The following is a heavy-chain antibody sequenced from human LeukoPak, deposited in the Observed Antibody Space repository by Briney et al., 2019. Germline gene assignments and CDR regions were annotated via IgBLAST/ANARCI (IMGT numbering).Heavy chain of an antibody. CDR1: GFTFSGFE. D-gene: IGHD2-2*02. CDR2: SSSSGSTI. V-gene: IGHV3-48*03. Sequence: QPGGSLRLSCAASGFTFSGFEMNWVRQAPGKGLEWVSYSSSSGSTIYYADPVKGRFTVSRDNAKNSLYLQMNSLRAEDTAVYYCARDPGHCSSTSCYKFFDYWGQGTLVTVSS. CDR3: ARDPGHCSSTSCYKFFDY. J-gene: IGHJ4*02.